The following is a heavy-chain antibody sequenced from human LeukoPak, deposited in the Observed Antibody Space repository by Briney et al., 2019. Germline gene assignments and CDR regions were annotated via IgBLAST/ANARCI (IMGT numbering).Heavy chain of an antibody. CDR1: GGSSSVYY. CDR3: ARYTPREAPKPIVHVPGAGPHSGMDV. V-gene: IGHV4-34*01. Sequence: PSETLSLTCAVYGGSSSVYYWSWIRQPPREGLQWIAEINHSGTTNYNPSLMSRGTISIDTTKNKFSLKLSSVTAADTAAYYCARYTPREAPKPIVHVPGAGPHSGMDVWGQGATVTVSS. CDR2: INHSGTT. D-gene: IGHD2-8*01. J-gene: IGHJ6*02.